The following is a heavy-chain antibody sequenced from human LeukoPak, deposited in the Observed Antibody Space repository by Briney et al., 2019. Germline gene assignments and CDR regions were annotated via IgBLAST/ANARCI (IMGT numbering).Heavy chain of an antibody. CDR1: GFTFSSYG. V-gene: IGHV3-30*18. Sequence: PGGSLRLSCAASGFTFSSYGMHWVRQAPGKGLERVAVISYDGSNKYYADSVKGRFTISRDNSKNTLYLQMNSLRAEDTAVYYCAKVGNSYGFRFDYWGQGTLVTVSS. CDR2: ISYDGSNK. D-gene: IGHD5-18*01. CDR3: AKVGNSYGFRFDY. J-gene: IGHJ4*02.